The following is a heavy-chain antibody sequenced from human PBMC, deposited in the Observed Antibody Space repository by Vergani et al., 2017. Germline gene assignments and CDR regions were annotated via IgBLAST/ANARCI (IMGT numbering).Heavy chain of an antibody. V-gene: IGHV1-69*02. CDR1: GGTFSSYT. Sequence: QVQLVQSGAEVKKPGSSVKVSCKASGGTFSSYTISWVRQAPGQGLEWMGRIIPILGIANYAQKFQGRVTITADKSTSTAYMELSSLRSEDTAVYYCARVQVVRGVIRYPFDYWGQGTLVTVSS. CDR2: IIPILGIA. CDR3: ARVQVVRGVIRYPFDY. D-gene: IGHD3-10*01. J-gene: IGHJ4*02.